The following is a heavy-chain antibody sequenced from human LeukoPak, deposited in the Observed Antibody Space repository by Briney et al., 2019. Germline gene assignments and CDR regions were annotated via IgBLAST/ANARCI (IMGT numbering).Heavy chain of an antibody. CDR3: AKDNSLPPHPFGY. CDR1: GFTFSSYG. V-gene: IGHV3-30*02. D-gene: IGHD2/OR15-2a*01. CDR2: IRYDGSNK. Sequence: GGTLRLSCAASGFTFSSYGMHWVRQAPGKGLKWVAFIRYDGSNKYYADSVKGRFTISRDNSKNTLYLQMNSLRAEDTAVYYCAKDNSLPPHPFGYWGQGTLVTVSS. J-gene: IGHJ4*02.